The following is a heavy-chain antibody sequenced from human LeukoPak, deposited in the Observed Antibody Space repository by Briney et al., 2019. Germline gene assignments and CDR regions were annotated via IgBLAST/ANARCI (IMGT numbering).Heavy chain of an antibody. CDR2: IYYSGST. J-gene: IGHJ3*02. CDR3: ARGGSYGGNFYDAFDI. V-gene: IGHV4-39*07. D-gene: IGHD4-23*01. CDR1: GGSISSSSYY. Sequence: SETLSLTCTVSGGSISSSSYYWGWIRQPPGKGLEWIGSIYYSGSTYYNPSLKSRVTISVDTSKNQFSLKLSSVTAADTAVYYCARGGSYGGNFYDAFDIWGRGTMVTVSS.